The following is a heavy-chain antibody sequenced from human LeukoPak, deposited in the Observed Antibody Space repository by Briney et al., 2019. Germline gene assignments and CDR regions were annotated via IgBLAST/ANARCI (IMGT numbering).Heavy chain of an antibody. Sequence: GGSLRLSCAASGFTFDDYAMHWVRQAPGKGLEWVSGISWNSGSIGYADSVKGRFTISRDNAKNSLYLQMNSLRAEDTALYYCACLGELSLAPGYWGQGTLVTVSS. J-gene: IGHJ4*02. CDR1: GFTFDDYA. CDR2: ISWNSGSI. V-gene: IGHV3-9*01. D-gene: IGHD3-16*02. CDR3: ACLGELSLAPGY.